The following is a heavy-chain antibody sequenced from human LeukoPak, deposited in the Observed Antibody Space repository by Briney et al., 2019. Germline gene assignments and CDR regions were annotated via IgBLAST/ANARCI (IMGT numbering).Heavy chain of an antibody. CDR3: ARGDRSSSWNSSGYFDY. CDR1: GYTFTGYY. Sequence: ASVKVSCKASGYTFTGYYMHWVRQAPGQGLEWMGRINPNSGGTNYAQKFQGRVTMTRDTSISTAYMELSRLRSDDTAVYYCARGDRSSSWNSSGYFDYWGQGTLVTVSS. D-gene: IGHD6-13*01. CDR2: INPNSGGT. J-gene: IGHJ4*02. V-gene: IGHV1-2*06.